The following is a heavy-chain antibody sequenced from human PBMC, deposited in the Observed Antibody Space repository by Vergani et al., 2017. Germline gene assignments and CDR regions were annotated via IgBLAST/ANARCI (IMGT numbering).Heavy chain of an antibody. CDR2: IYYSGST. CDR3: ARGSYDFWSGYYSPFDY. CDR1: GGSISSYY. Sequence: QVQLQESGPGLVKPSETLSLTCTVSGGSISSYYWSWIRQPPAKGLEWIGYIYYSGSTNYNPSLKSRVTISVDTSKNQFYLKLSSVTAADTAVYYCARGSYDFWSGYYSPFDYWGQGTLVTVSS. J-gene: IGHJ4*02. D-gene: IGHD3-3*01. V-gene: IGHV4-59*01.